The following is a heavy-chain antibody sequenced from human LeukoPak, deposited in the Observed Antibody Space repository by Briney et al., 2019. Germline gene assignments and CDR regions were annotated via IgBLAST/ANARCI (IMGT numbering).Heavy chain of an antibody. D-gene: IGHD3-10*01. Sequence: GASVEVSCKVSEYRLNEGSLYWVRQAPGKGLEWMGSFDQESGETIYAQKFQGRVSMTVGTSIQTAYMELSSLRSEDTAVYYCPISWVRRGIILFDYWGQGTLVTVSS. J-gene: IGHJ4*02. V-gene: IGHV1-24*01. CDR3: PISWVRRGIILFDY. CDR2: FDQESGET. CDR1: EYRLNEGS.